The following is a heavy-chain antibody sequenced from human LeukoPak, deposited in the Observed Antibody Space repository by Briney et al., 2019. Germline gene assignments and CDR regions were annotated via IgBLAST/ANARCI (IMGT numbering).Heavy chain of an antibody. V-gene: IGHV1-69*13. CDR2: IIPIFGTA. Sequence: ASVKVSCKASGGTFSSYAISWVRQAPGQGLEWMGGIIPIFGTANYAQKFQGGVTITADESTSTAYMELSSLRSEDMAVYYCAVGDYYYDTRFDYWGQGTLVTVSS. J-gene: IGHJ4*02. CDR3: AVGDYYYDTRFDY. D-gene: IGHD3-22*01. CDR1: GGTFSSYA.